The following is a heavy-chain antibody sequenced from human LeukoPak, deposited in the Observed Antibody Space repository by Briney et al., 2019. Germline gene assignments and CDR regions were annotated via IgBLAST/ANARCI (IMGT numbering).Heavy chain of an antibody. D-gene: IGHD3-3*01. J-gene: IGHJ4*02. CDR3: ARHGHYDFWSGYSLDY. CDR1: GFTFSSYG. V-gene: IGHV3-64*01. CDR2: ISSNGGST. Sequence: PGGSLRLSCAASGFTFSSYGMHWVRQAPGKGLEYVSAISSNGGSTYYANSVKGRFTISRDNSKNTLYLQMGSLRAEDMAVYYCARHGHYDFWSGYSLDYWGQGTLVTVSS.